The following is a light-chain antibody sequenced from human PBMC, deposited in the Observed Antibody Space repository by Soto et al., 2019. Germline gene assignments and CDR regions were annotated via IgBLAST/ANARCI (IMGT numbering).Light chain of an antibody. V-gene: IGKV1-12*01. J-gene: IGKJ3*01. CDR2: GAS. CDR1: QDIHTW. Sequence: DMQMTQSPSSVSASVGDRVTITCRASQDIHTWLAWYQQKPGKAPKLLISGASSLHSGVPSRFSGSGSGTEFTLTITNLQPEYFATYYCQQANNFPFAFGPGTKVEIK. CDR3: QQANNFPFA.